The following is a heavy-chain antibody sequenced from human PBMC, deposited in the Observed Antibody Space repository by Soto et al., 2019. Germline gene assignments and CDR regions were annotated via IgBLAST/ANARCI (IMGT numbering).Heavy chain of an antibody. CDR3: ATKHGSYFVRGVLEY. CDR1: GFGFGSYA. CDR2: MSYDDSRR. Sequence: QVQLVESGGGVVQPGRSLRLSCEASGFGFGSYAMHWVRQAPGKGLEWVAGMSYDDSRRDYIDSVKGRFTIFRDNSKKTLYLRMNSMRAEDTAVYYCATKHGSYFVRGVLEYWGQGTLVTVSS. J-gene: IGHJ4*02. D-gene: IGHD3-10*01. V-gene: IGHV3-30*03.